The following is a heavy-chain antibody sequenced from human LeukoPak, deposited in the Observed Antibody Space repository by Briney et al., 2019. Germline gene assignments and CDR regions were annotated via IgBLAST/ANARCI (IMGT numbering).Heavy chain of an antibody. V-gene: IGHV1-18*01. Sequence: GASVKVSCKASGYTFNTYGISWVRQAPGQGLEWMGWISTYNVNTNYAQKLQGRVTMTTDTSTSTAYMELRSLRSDDTAVYYCARGGTYNWNDVGDYWGQGTLVTVSS. J-gene: IGHJ4*02. D-gene: IGHD1-1*01. CDR1: GYTFNTYG. CDR2: ISTYNVNT. CDR3: ARGGTYNWNDVGDY.